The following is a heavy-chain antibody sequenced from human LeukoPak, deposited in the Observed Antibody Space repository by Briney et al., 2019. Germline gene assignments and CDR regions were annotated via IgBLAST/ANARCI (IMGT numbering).Heavy chain of an antibody. CDR1: GGSFSGYY. CDR3: TRDGPHSGYSSGWYLNYYYYYGMDV. J-gene: IGHJ6*02. D-gene: IGHD6-19*01. Sequence: LSLTCAVYGGSFSGYYWSWIRQPPGKGLEWVGFIRSKAYGGTTEYAASVKGRFTISRDDSKSIAYLQMNSLKTEDTAVYYCTRDGPHSGYSSGWYLNYYYYYGMDVWGQGTTVTVSS. CDR2: IRSKAYGGTT. V-gene: IGHV3-49*03.